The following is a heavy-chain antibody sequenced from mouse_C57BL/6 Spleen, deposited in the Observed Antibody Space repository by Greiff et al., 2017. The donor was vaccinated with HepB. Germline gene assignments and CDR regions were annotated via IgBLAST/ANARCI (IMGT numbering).Heavy chain of an antibody. CDR1: GFTFSDYG. V-gene: IGHV5-17*01. J-gene: IGHJ1*03. D-gene: IGHD2-3*01. CDR3: ARDGFHYWYFDV. Sequence: DVKLVESGGGLVKPGGSLKLSCAASGFTFSDYGMHWVRQAPEKGLEWVAYISSGSSTIYYADTVKGRFTVSRDNAKNNLFLQMTSLRSEDTAMYYCARDGFHYWYFDVWGTGTTLTVSS. CDR2: ISSGSSTI.